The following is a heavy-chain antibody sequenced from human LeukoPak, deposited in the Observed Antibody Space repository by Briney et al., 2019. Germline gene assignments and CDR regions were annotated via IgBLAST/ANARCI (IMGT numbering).Heavy chain of an antibody. J-gene: IGHJ4*02. CDR1: GFTFSTYW. Sequence: PGGSLRLSCAASGFTFSTYWMGWVRQVPGKGLEWVANIKHDGSERYYVDSVKGRFTISRDNAKNSLYLQMNSLRAEDTAVYYCARARFDYWGQGTLVTVSS. CDR2: IKHDGSER. CDR3: ARARFDY. V-gene: IGHV3-7*01.